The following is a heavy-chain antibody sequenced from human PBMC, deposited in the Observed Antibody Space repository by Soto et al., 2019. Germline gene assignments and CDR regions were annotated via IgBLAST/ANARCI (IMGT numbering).Heavy chain of an antibody. CDR2: ISFDGSRQ. V-gene: IGHV3-30*18. D-gene: IGHD1-26*01. Sequence: GGSLRLSCAASGFTFSYYGMHWVRQAPGKGLEWVAVISFDGSRQFYGDSVKGRFTISRDNSRNTLSLQMNSLRAEDTAVYYCAKDRSGKAWSSYYGMDVWGQGTTVTVSS. CDR3: AKDRSGKAWSSYYGMDV. J-gene: IGHJ6*02. CDR1: GFTFSYYG.